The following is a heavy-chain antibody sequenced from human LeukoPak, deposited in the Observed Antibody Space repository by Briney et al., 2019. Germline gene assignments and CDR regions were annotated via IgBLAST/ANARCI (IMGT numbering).Heavy chain of an antibody. V-gene: IGHV3-7*01. CDR1: GFTFSDYW. Sequence: GGSLRLSCVASGFTFSDYWMSWVRQAPGMGLEWVANIETDGDEKNYVDSVKGRFTISRDDARNSLYLQMSSLRVEDTAVYYCARDIPSGFYTPDYWGRGTLVTVSS. J-gene: IGHJ4*02. D-gene: IGHD5-12*01. CDR2: IETDGDEK. CDR3: ARDIPSGFYTPDY.